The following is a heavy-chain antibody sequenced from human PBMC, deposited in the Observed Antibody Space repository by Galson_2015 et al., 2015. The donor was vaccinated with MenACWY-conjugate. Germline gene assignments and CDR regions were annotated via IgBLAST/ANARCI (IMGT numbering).Heavy chain of an antibody. V-gene: IGHV2-70*11. J-gene: IGHJ3*02. Sequence: PALVKPTQTLTLTCTFSGFSLRTYEMCIYWVRQPPGKALEWLARIDWRDNKYYTTSLKTRLTISKDTSTNQVVLTMTNVDPVDTATYYCARMHIVLDATDAFDIWGQGTMVTVSS. CDR3: ARMHIVLDATDAFDI. D-gene: IGHD3-22*01. CDR2: IDWRDNK. CDR1: GFSLRTYEMC.